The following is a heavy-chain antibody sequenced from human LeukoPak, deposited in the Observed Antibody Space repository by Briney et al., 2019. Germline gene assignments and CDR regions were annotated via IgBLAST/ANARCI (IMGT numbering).Heavy chain of an antibody. CDR3: ARDYYYGMDV. V-gene: IGHV3-74*01. CDR2: FNGDGSTT. CDR1: GFSFSSYW. J-gene: IGHJ6*02. Sequence: GGSLRLSCAVSGFSFSSYWVHWVRQAPGKGLVWVSRFNGDGSTTTYADSVKGRFTISGDNAKNTLYLQMNSLRAEDTAVYYCARDYYYGMDVWGQGTTVTVSS.